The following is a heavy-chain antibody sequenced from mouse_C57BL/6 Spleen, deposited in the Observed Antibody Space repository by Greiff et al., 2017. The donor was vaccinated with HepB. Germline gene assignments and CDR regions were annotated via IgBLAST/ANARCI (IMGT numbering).Heavy chain of an antibody. CDR1: GYAFSSSW. D-gene: IGHD2-3*01. CDR3: ARDPIYDGYLN. CDR2: IYPGDGDT. J-gene: IGHJ3*01. Sequence: VKLQESGPELVKPGASVKISCKASGYAFSSSWMNWVKQRPGKGLEWIGRIYPGDGDTNYNGKFKGKATLTADKSSSTAYMQLSSLTSEDSAVYFCARDPIYDGYLNWGQGTLVTVSA. V-gene: IGHV1-82*01.